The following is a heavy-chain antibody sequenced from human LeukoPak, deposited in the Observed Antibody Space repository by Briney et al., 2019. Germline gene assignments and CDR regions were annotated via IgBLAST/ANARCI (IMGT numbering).Heavy chain of an antibody. CDR2: ISYDGSNK. Sequence: GGSLRLSCAASGFTFSSYAMHWVRQAPGKGLEWVAVISYDGSNKYYADSVKGRFTISRDNSKNTLYLQMNSLRAEDTAVYYCARDLSYWRQLVTYAEYFQHWGQGTLVTVSS. CDR1: GFTFSSYA. D-gene: IGHD6-13*01. V-gene: IGHV3-30-3*01. J-gene: IGHJ1*01. CDR3: ARDLSYWRQLVTYAEYFQH.